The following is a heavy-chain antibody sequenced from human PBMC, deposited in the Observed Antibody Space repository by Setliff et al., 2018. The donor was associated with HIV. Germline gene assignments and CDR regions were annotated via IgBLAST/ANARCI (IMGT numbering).Heavy chain of an antibody. Sequence: ASVKVSCKASGYRFTGFAIHWVRQAPGQRFEWMGWINAGTGNTKYSQKFQDRVTISRDIHANTAYMELSSLRSEDTAIYYCARRLREYSYGSPDYWGPGTLVTVS. V-gene: IGHV1-3*01. D-gene: IGHD5-18*01. J-gene: IGHJ4*02. CDR1: GYRFTGFA. CDR3: ARRLREYSYGSPDY. CDR2: INAGTGNT.